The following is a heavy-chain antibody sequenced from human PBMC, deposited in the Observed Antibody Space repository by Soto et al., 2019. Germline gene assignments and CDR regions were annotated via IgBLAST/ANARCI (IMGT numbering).Heavy chain of an antibody. CDR2: IKSKTDGGTT. J-gene: IGHJ4*02. Sequence: GGSLRLSCAASGFTFSNAWMNWVRQAPGKGLEWVGHIKSKTDGGTTDYDAHEKDRFTISRDDSKNTLYLQMNSLKTEDTAVYYCTTDPDENYYDSSGYYNYWGQGT. CDR3: TTDPDENYYDSSGYYNY. V-gene: IGHV3-15*07. D-gene: IGHD3-22*01. CDR1: GFTFSNAW.